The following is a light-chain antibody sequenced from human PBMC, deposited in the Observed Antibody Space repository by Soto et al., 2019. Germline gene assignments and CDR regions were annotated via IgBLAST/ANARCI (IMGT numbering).Light chain of an antibody. Sequence: EVAMTQSPATLSVCPGERAMLSCRASQSVTSNLAWYQQKPGQAPRLLIYGASTRATGIPARFSGSGSGTEFTLTISSLQSEDFAVYYCQQYNNWPPWTFGQGTKVDIK. V-gene: IGKV3-15*01. J-gene: IGKJ1*01. CDR2: GAS. CDR3: QQYNNWPPWT. CDR1: QSVTSN.